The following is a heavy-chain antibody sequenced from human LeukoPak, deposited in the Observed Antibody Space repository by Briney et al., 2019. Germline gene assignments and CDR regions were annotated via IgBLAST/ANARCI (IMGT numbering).Heavy chain of an antibody. Sequence: GGSLRLSCAASGFTFSSYSMNWVRQAPGKGLEWVSSISSSSSYIYYADSVKGRFTISRDNAKNSLYLQMNSLRAEDTAVYYCARDPSSSGWTRYYYYYYMDVWDKGTTVTVSS. CDR2: ISSSSSYI. D-gene: IGHD6-19*01. CDR1: GFTFSSYS. J-gene: IGHJ6*03. V-gene: IGHV3-21*01. CDR3: ARDPSSSGWTRYYYYYYMDV.